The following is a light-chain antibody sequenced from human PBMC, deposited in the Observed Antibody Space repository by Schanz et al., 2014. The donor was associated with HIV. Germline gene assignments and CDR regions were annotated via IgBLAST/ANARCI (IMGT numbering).Light chain of an antibody. CDR2: VNH. CDR3: GTWDSSLRAVV. CDR1: SSNIGNNY. Sequence: QSVLTQPPSVSAAPGQKVTISCSGSSSNIGNNYVSWYQQLPGTAPELLIYVNHQRPSDIPDRFSGSKTGTSATLAIVGLQTGDEADYYCGTWDSSLRAVVFGGGTKVTVL. J-gene: IGLJ3*02. V-gene: IGLV1-51*01.